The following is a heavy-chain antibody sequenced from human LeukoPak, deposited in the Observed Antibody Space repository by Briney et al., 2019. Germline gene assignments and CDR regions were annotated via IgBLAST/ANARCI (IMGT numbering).Heavy chain of an antibody. CDR1: GFTFSRYA. V-gene: IGHV3-21*06. J-gene: IGHJ5*02. Sequence: GGSLRLSCAASGFTFSRYAMKWVRQAHGKGLEWVSCIGASGSYMYYADSVKGRFTISRDNAKNSMYLQMNSLRAEDAAVYYCAREDYSSGNPTIDTWGQGTLVTVSS. CDR3: AREDYSSGNPTIDT. CDR2: IGASGSYM. D-gene: IGHD3-10*01.